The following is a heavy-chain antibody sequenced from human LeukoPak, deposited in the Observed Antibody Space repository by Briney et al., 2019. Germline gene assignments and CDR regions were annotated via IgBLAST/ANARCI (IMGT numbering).Heavy chain of an antibody. J-gene: IGHJ4*02. V-gene: IGHV3-11*06. D-gene: IGHD5-18*01. CDR1: GFTFSDFY. CDR3: ATSVGYSYGPFDY. Sequence: GGSLRLSCAASGFTFSDFYMSWIRQAPGKRLEWISYISGSGGYTNYADSVKGRFTISRDNAKNSLSLQMSSLRADDTAVYYCATSVGYSYGPFDYWGQGTLVTVSS. CDR2: ISGSGGYT.